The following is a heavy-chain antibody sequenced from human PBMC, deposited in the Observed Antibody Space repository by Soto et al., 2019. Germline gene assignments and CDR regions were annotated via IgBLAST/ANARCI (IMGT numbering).Heavy chain of an antibody. D-gene: IGHD4-4*01. V-gene: IGHV3-23*01. CDR2: ISGSGSTT. CDR1: GLTFSGYG. J-gene: IGHJ4*02. Sequence: EVQLLESGGGLVQPRGSLSLSCAASGLTFSGYGMSWVRQAPGTGLEWVSAISGSGSTTYYADSVKGRFTISRDDSKNILFLQMNSLRAEDTAVYYCVTRSRGLQSSPPRLDSWGQGTLVTVSS. CDR3: VTRSRGLQSSPPRLDS.